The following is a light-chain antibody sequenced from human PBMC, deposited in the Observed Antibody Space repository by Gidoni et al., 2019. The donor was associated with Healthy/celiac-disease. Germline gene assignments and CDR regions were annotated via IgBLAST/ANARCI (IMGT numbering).Light chain of an antibody. CDR3: QQYGSSPLYT. V-gene: IGKV3-20*01. J-gene: IGKJ2*01. Sequence: EIVLTQSPGTLSLSPGERDTLSCRASQSVSSSYLAWYQQKPGQAPRLLIYGASSRATGIPDRFSGSGSGTDFTLTISRLEPEDFAVYYCQQYGSSPLYTFGQXTKLEIK. CDR2: GAS. CDR1: QSVSSSY.